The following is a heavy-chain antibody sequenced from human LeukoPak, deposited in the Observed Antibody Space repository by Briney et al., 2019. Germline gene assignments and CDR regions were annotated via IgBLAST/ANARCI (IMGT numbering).Heavy chain of an antibody. CDR3: AKIKQQLVYFDY. CDR1: GYXFTGYY. Sequence: ASVKVSCKPSGYXFTGYYIRWVRQAPGQGLEWMGWINPNSGGTNYAQKFQGRVTMTRDTSISTAYMELSSLRSDDTAVYYCAKIKQQLVYFDYWGQGTLVTVSS. V-gene: IGHV1-2*02. D-gene: IGHD6-13*01. J-gene: IGHJ4*02. CDR2: INPNSGGT.